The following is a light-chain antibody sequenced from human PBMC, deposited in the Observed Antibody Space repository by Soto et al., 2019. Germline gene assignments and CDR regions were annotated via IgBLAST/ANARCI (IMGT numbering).Light chain of an antibody. CDR1: QSVSSY. Sequence: IVLTQSPATLSLSPGERATLSCRASQSVSSYFAWYQQKPGQAPRLLIYDASNRATGIPARFSGSGSGTDFTLTISSLEPEDFAVYYCQQRANWHLTFGQGTRVEI. J-gene: IGKJ1*01. CDR2: DAS. V-gene: IGKV3-11*01. CDR3: QQRANWHLT.